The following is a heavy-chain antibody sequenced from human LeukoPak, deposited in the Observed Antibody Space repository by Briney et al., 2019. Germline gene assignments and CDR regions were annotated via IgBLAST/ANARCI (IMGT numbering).Heavy chain of an antibody. V-gene: IGHV4-4*07. CDR2: NYTSESN. Sequence: SETLPLTCTVSGGSISSYYWSWIRQPAGNGLEWIGRNYTSESNNHNPSLKSRVTMSVDTSKTQISLKVNSVTAADTAVYYCARESYSSSYLFDFWGQGTLVTVSS. CDR3: ARESYSSSYLFDF. D-gene: IGHD6-6*01. CDR1: GGSISSYY. J-gene: IGHJ4*02.